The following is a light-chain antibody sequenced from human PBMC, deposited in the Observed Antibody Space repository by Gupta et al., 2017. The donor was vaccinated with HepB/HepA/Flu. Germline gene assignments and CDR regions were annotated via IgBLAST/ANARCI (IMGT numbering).Light chain of an antibody. CDR3: QQEDSIPWT. J-gene: IGKJ1*01. Sequence: DIVMTQSPDSLAVSLGERATINCKSSQSVLYSSTNNNYLTWYQQKPGQPPKLLIYWASTRESGVPDRFSGSGSGTDFTLTISSLQAEDVAVYYCQQEDSIPWTFGQGTKVEIK. CDR2: WAS. V-gene: IGKV4-1*01. CDR1: QSVLYSSTNNNY.